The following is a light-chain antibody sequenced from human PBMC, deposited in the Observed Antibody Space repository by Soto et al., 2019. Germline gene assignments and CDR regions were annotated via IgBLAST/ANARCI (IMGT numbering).Light chain of an antibody. Sequence: DIQMTQSPSSLSASVGDRVTITCRASQSITYWLAWYQQKPGRAPKLLIYDVFNLKSGVPSRFSGSGSGTEFTLTISSLQPDDSATYYCQQYHSFSFTFGQGTKLEIK. V-gene: IGKV1-5*01. CDR1: QSITYW. CDR3: QQYHSFSFT. J-gene: IGKJ2*01. CDR2: DVF.